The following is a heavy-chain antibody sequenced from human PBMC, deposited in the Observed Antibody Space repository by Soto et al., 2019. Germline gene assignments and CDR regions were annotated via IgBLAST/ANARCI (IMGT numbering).Heavy chain of an antibody. CDR1: GGSISSYY. V-gene: IGHV4-59*01. CDR3: AREGRQTIQGAAAAGTSYYYYYMDV. D-gene: IGHD6-13*01. J-gene: IGHJ6*03. Sequence: SETLSLTCTVSGGSISSYYWSWIRQPPGKGLEWIGYIYYSGSTNYNPSLKSRVTISVDTSKNQFSLKLSSVTAADTAVYYCAREGRQTIQGAAAAGTSYYYYYMDVWGKGTTVTVSS. CDR2: IYYSGST.